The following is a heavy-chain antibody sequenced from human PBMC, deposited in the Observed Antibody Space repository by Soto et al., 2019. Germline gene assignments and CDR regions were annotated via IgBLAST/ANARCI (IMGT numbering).Heavy chain of an antibody. CDR3: ARGPYGSGSYSLDY. Sequence: EVQLVESGGGLVQPGGSLRLSCAVSGFTVSRDYMSWVRQAPAKGLEWVSVIYSGSSTYYADSVKGRFSVSRDNSKNTLYLQMTSLRAEDTAVYYCARGPYGSGSYSLDYWGQGTLVTVSS. CDR1: GFTVSRDY. V-gene: IGHV3-66*01. J-gene: IGHJ4*02. D-gene: IGHD3-10*01. CDR2: IYSGSST.